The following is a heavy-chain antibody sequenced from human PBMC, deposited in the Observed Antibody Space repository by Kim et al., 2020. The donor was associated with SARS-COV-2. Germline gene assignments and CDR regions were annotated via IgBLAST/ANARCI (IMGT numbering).Heavy chain of an antibody. V-gene: IGHV1-8*01. CDR3: ARGQVRFDP. Sequence: GTTGYAQTFQGRVTRTRNTSISTAYMELSSLESEDRAVYYCARGQVRFDPWGQGALVTVSS. CDR2: GTT. J-gene: IGHJ5*02.